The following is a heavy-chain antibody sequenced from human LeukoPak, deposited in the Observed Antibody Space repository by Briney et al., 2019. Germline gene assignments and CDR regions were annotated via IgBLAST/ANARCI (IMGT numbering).Heavy chain of an antibody. CDR2: IITILGIA. CDR3: ARGSSSSHYYGMDV. V-gene: IGHV1-69*04. CDR1: GGTFSSYA. D-gene: IGHD6-13*01. J-gene: IGHJ6*02. Sequence: SVKVSCKASGGTFSSYAISWVRQAPGQGLEWMGRIITILGIANYAQKFQGRVTITADKSTSTAYMELSSLRSEDTAVYYCARGSSSSHYYGMDVWGQGTTVTVS.